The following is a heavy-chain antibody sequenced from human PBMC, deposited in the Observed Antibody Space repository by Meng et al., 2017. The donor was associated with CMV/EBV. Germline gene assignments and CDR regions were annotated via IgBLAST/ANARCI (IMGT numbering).Heavy chain of an antibody. CDR1: GFTFSSYW. CDR3: AKVKFWSGPLDV. J-gene: IGHJ6*02. CDR2: INSDGSST. Sequence: GESLKISCAASGFTFSSYWIHWVRQAPGKGLVWVSRINSDGSSTSYADSVKGRFTISRDNAKNTLYLQMNSLRAEDTAVYYCAKVKFWSGPLDVWGQGTTVTVS. V-gene: IGHV3-74*01. D-gene: IGHD3-3*01.